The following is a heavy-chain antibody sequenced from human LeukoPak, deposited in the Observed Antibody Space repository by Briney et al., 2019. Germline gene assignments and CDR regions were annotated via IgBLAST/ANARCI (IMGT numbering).Heavy chain of an antibody. V-gene: IGHV3-48*03. J-gene: IGHJ5*02. CDR2: ISSSGSTI. CDR3: AREAGWFDP. Sequence: GGSLRLSCAASGFTFSSYEMNWVHQAPGKGLEWVSYISSSGSTIYYADTVKGRFTISRDNAKNSLYLQMNSLRAEDTAVYYCAREAGWFDPWGQGTLVTVSS. CDR1: GFTFSSYE.